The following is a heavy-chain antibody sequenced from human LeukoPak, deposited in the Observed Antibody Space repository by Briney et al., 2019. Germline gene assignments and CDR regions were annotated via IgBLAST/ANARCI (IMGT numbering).Heavy chain of an antibody. D-gene: IGHD6-13*01. J-gene: IGHJ6*03. V-gene: IGHV1-2*02. CDR3: ARHKVAAAGLQADDYYYYYMDV. Sequence: ASVKVSCKASGYTFTGYYMHWVRQAPGQGLEWMGWINPNSGATKYAQKFQGRVTVTRDTSIRTAYMELSSLRSDDTAIYYCARHKVAAAGLQADDYYYYYMDVWGKGTTVTVSS. CDR2: INPNSGAT. CDR1: GYTFTGYY.